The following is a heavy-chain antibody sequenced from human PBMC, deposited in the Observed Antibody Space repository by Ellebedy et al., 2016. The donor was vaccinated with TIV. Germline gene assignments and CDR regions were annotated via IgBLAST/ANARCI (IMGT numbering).Heavy chain of an antibody. J-gene: IGHJ4*02. D-gene: IGHD2-21*01. CDR1: GFTFSSYS. CDR3: ARDRGDHFDY. CDR2: ISRSSSYI. Sequence: GESLKISCAAPGFTFSSYSMNWVRQAPGKGLEWVSSISRSSSYIYYADSVKGRFTISRDSAKNSLYLQMNSLRAEDTAVYYCARDRGDHFDYWGQGTLVTVFS. V-gene: IGHV3-21*01.